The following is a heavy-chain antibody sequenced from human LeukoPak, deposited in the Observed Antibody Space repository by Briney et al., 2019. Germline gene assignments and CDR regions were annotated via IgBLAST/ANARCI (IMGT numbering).Heavy chain of an antibody. D-gene: IGHD4-11*01. V-gene: IGHV3-30*02. Sequence: GGPLRLSCAASGFTFSSYGMHWVRQAPGKGLEWVAFIRYDGNNRYYADSVKGRFTISRDNSKNTLYLQMNSLRAEDTAVYYCAKDYSNYFDYWGQGTLVTVSS. CDR3: AKDYSNYFDY. CDR1: GFTFSSYG. J-gene: IGHJ4*02. CDR2: IRYDGNNR.